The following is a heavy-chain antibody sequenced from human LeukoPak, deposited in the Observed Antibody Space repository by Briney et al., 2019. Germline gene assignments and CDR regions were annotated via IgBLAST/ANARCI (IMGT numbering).Heavy chain of an antibody. J-gene: IGHJ2*01. CDR1: GYSISSSNW. CDR2: IYYSGST. CDR3: ARGARRDWYFDL. V-gene: IGHV4-28*03. Sequence: SETLSLTCAVSGYSISSSNWWGWIRQPPGRGLEWIGYIYYSGSTNYNPSLKSRVTMSVDTSKNQFSLKLSSVTAADTAVYYCARGARRDWYFDLWGRGTLVTVSS.